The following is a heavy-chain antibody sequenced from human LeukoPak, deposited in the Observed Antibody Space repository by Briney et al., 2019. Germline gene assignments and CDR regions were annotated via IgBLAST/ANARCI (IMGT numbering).Heavy chain of an antibody. CDR3: ASPRTSYRYTFDY. V-gene: IGHV4-4*09. D-gene: IGHD5-18*01. CDR2: ISTSGST. CDR1: GGSFSGYY. J-gene: IGHJ4*02. Sequence: PSETLSLTCAVYGGSFSGYYWSWIRQDPGKGLEWIGYISTSGSTNYNPSLKSRVSISLDTSNNRFSLNLNFVTAADTAVYFCASPRTSYRYTFDYWGPGALVTVSS.